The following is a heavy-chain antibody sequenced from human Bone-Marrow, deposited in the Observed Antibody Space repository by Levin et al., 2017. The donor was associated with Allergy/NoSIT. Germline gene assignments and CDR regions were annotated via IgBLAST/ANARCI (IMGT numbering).Heavy chain of an antibody. J-gene: IGHJ3*01. D-gene: IGHD3-22*01. Sequence: LSLPCAASGSTFRSYVMHWVRQAPGKGLEWVAVIAHDGSSEAFAESVKGRFTISKDDSKNTLYLQMNSLRDEDTAVYYCATAGHTSGYADAFEFWGQGTMVTVSS. V-gene: IGHV3-30*04. CDR3: ATAGHTSGYADAFEF. CDR2: IAHDGSSE. CDR1: GSTFRSYV.